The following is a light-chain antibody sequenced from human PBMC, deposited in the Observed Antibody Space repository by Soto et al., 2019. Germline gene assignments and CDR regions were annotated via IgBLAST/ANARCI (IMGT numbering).Light chain of an antibody. CDR3: CSYAGSSSWV. CDR2: DVS. V-gene: IGLV2-11*01. CDR1: SSDVGSYNY. Sequence: QSVLTQPASVSGSPGQSITISCTGTSSDVGSYNYVSWYQQHPGKAPKLMIYDVSKRPSGVPDRFSGSKSGNTASLTISGLQAEDEADYYCCSYAGSSSWVFGGGTKLTVL. J-gene: IGLJ3*02.